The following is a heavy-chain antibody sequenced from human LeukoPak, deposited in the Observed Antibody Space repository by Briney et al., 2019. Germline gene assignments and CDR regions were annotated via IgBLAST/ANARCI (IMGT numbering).Heavy chain of an antibody. Sequence: ASVKVSCKASGYTFTAYYLHWVRQAPGQGLEWMGWINPNSGGTNYAQKFQGRVTMTRDTSISTAYMELSRLRSDDTAVYYCARVNSGGSYLFDYWGQGTLVTVSS. D-gene: IGHD1-26*01. CDR2: INPNSGGT. J-gene: IGHJ4*02. CDR1: GYTFTAYY. CDR3: ARVNSGGSYLFDY. V-gene: IGHV1-2*02.